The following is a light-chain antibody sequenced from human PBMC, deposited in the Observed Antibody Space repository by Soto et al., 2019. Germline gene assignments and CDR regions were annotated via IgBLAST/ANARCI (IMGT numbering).Light chain of an antibody. V-gene: IGKV3-20*01. J-gene: IGKJ4*01. CDR1: QSVSNNY. CDR3: QQYGSSPRT. CDR2: GAS. Sequence: EIVLTQSQVTLSLSPWERATLSCLASQSVSNNYLAWYQQKPGQAPRLLIYGASNRATGIPDRFSGSGSGTDFTLTISRLEPEDSAVYYCQQYGSSPRTFGGGTKVDIK.